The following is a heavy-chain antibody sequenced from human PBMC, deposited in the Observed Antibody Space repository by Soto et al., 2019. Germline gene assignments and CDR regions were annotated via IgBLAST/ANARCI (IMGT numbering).Heavy chain of an antibody. V-gene: IGHV3-74*01. CDR2: IHSDGTST. CDR3: ARGDRGAFDL. D-gene: IGHD1-26*01. J-gene: IGHJ3*01. CDR1: GFTFDYYW. Sequence: EVQLVESGGGLVQPGESLRLSCAASGFTFDYYWMHWVRQAPGKGLVWVSRIHSDGTSTTYADSVKGRFTISRENAKNTLSLQMNSLRAEDTAVYYCARGDRGAFDLWGQGTVVTVSS.